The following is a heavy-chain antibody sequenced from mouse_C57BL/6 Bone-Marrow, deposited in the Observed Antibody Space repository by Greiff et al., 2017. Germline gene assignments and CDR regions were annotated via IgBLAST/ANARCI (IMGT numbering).Heavy chain of an antibody. CDR1: GFTFSSYA. J-gene: IGHJ3*01. CDR2: ISDGGSYT. Sequence: EVQRVESGGGLVKPGGSLKLSCAASGFTFSSYAMSWVRQTPEKRLEWVATISDGGSYTYYPDNVKGRFTISRDNAKNNLYLQMSHLKSEDTAMYYCARDGDTQAWFAYWGQGTLVTVSA. CDR3: ARDGDTQAWFAY. D-gene: IGHD3-2*01. V-gene: IGHV5-4*01.